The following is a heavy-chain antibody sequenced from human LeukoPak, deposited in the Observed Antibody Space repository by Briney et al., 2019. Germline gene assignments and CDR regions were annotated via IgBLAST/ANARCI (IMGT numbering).Heavy chain of an antibody. CDR2: MRYDGSNK. V-gene: IGHV3-30*02. D-gene: IGHD2-2*01. J-gene: IGHJ6*03. CDR1: GFTFSSYG. CDR3: AKDGRGLIVVVPAAPAGYMDV. Sequence: PGVSLRLSCAASGFTFSSYGMHWVRQAPGKGLEWVAFMRYDGSNKYYADSVKGRFTISRDNSKNTLYLQMNSLRAEDTAVYYCAKDGRGLIVVVPAAPAGYMDVWGKGTTVTVSS.